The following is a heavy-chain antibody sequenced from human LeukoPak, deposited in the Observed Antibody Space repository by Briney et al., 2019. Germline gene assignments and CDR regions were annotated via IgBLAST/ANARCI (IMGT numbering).Heavy chain of an antibody. CDR3: ARLVEMATIFLLDP. CDR2: IYTSGST. J-gene: IGHJ5*02. V-gene: IGHV4-4*09. Sequence: PSETLSLTCTVSGGSISSYYWSWIRQPPGKGLEWIGYIYTSGSTNYNPSLKSRVTISVGTSKNQFSLKLSSVTAADTAVYYCARLVEMATIFLLDPWGQGTLVTVSS. D-gene: IGHD5-24*01. CDR1: GGSISSYY.